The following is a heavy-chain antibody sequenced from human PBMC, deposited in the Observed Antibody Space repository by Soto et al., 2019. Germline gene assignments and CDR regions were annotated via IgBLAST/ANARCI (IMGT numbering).Heavy chain of an antibody. D-gene: IGHD2-15*01. V-gene: IGHV1-69*02. CDR2: IIPILGIA. CDR1: GGTFSSYT. CDR3: ARGGGGSPPYY. Sequence: QVQLVQSGAEVKKPGSSVKVSCKASGGTFSSYTISWVRQAPGQGLEWMGRIIPILGIANYAQKFQGRVPIPADKSTSTAYMALSSLRSEDTAVYYCARGGGGSPPYYWGQGTLVTVSS. J-gene: IGHJ4*02.